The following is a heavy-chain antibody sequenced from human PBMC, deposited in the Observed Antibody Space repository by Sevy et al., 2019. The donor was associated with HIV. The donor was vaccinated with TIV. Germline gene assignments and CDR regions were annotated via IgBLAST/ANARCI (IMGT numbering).Heavy chain of an antibody. CDR1: GFTFSNAW. V-gene: IGHV3-15*07. J-gene: IGHJ6*02. CDR2: IKSKTEGGTT. Sequence: GGSLRLSCAASGFTFSNAWMNWVRQAPGKGLEWVGRIKSKTEGGTTDYAAPVKGRFTISRDDSKNTLYLQMNSLKTEDTAVYYCTTDGSAAHSDGMDVWGQGTTVTVSS. CDR3: TTDGSAAHSDGMDV. D-gene: IGHD2-2*01.